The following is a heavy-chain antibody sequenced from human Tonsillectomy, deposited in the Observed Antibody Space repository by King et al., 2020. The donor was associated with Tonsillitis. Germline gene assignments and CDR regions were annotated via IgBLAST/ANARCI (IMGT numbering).Heavy chain of an antibody. CDR1: GCSISSYY. J-gene: IGHJ4*02. CDR3: ARDIGYYDSSGYYPTAFFDY. Sequence: QLQESGPGLVKPSETLSLTCTVSGCSISSYYWNWIRQPPGKRLEWIGNVYYSGNTNYNPYLSSRVTMSVETSKSQFSLKLTSGTAADTAVYFCARDIGYYDSSGYYPTAFFDYWGQGTLVTVSS. CDR2: VYYSGNT. D-gene: IGHD3-22*01. V-gene: IGHV4-59*01.